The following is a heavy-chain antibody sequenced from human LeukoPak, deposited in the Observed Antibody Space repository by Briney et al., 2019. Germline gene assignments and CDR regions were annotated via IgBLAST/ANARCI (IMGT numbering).Heavy chain of an antibody. Sequence: GSLRLSCAASGFTFSSYAMSWIRQPPGRGLEGIGSIYYSGSTYYNPSLKSRVTIHVDTSKNQSSLKLRSVTAADTAVYYCAGTLDGYNSDYWGQGTLVTVSS. J-gene: IGHJ4*02. D-gene: IGHD5-24*01. CDR3: AGTLDGYNSDY. CDR2: IYYSGST. CDR1: GFTFSSYA. V-gene: IGHV4-38-2*01.